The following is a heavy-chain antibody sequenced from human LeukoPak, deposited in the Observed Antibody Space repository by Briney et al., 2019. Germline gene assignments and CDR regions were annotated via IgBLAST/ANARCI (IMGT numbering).Heavy chain of an antibody. V-gene: IGHV3-21*01. CDR1: GFTLRSYA. CDR2: LGISGDYA. D-gene: IGHD3-10*01. CDR3: ARGEYGSGSYHIDY. J-gene: IGHJ4*02. Sequence: GGSLRLSCVGSGFTLRSYAMSWVRQAPGKGPQWVSSLGISGDYAWYAGSVKGRFTISRDNAKNSLYLQMNSLRAEDTAVYYCARGEYGSGSYHIDYWGQGTLVTVSS.